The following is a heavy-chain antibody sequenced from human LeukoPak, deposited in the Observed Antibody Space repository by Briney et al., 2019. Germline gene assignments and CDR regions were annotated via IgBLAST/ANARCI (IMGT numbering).Heavy chain of an antibody. J-gene: IGHJ4*02. CDR3: AFSKLRYFDWFYFDY. CDR1: GFTFSSYA. V-gene: IGHV3-23*01. D-gene: IGHD3-9*01. Sequence: PGGSLRLSCAASGFTFSSYAMSWVRQAPGKGLEWVSAISGSGGSTYYADSVKGRFTISRDNSKNTLYLQMNSLRAEDTAVYYCAFSKLRYFDWFYFDYWGQGTLVTVSS. CDR2: ISGSGGST.